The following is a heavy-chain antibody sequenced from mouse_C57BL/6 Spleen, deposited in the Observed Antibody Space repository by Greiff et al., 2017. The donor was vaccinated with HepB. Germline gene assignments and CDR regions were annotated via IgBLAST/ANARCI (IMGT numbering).Heavy chain of an antibody. CDR3: ARSYYYGSSYVFDY. CDR1: GYTFTSYD. D-gene: IGHD1-1*01. V-gene: IGHV1-85*01. CDR2: IYPRDGST. J-gene: IGHJ2*01. Sequence: LEESGPELVKPGASVKLSCKASGYTFTSYDINWVKQRPGQGLEWIGWIYPRDGSTKYNEKFKGKATVTVDTSSSTAYMELHSLTSEDSAVYFCARSYYYGSSYVFDYWGQGTTLTVSS.